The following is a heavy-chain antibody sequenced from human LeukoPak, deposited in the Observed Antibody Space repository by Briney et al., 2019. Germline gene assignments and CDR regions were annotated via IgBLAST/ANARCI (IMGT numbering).Heavy chain of an antibody. CDR3: ARVNINNWHSCDY. CDR2: IYHSGSP. J-gene: IGHJ4*02. CDR1: GGSISSNNW. D-gene: IGHD1-1*01. Sequence: ETLSLTCAVSGGSISSNNWWGWVRQPPGKGLEWIGEIYHSGSPNYNPSLKSRVTISVDKSRNHFSLNLSSVTAADTAVYYCARVNINNWHSCDYWGQGTLVTVSS. V-gene: IGHV4-4*02.